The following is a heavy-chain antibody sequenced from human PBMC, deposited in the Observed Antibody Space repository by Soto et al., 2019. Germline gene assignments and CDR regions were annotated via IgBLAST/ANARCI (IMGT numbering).Heavy chain of an antibody. CDR2: INHSGST. Sequence: SETLSLTCAVYGGSFSGYYWSWIRQPPGKGLEWIGEINHSGSTNYNPSLKSRVTISVDTSKNQFSLKLSSVTAADTAVYYCAREVAVAGTFNWFDPWGQGTLVTVSS. V-gene: IGHV4-34*01. CDR1: GGSFSGYY. CDR3: AREVAVAGTFNWFDP. D-gene: IGHD6-19*01. J-gene: IGHJ5*02.